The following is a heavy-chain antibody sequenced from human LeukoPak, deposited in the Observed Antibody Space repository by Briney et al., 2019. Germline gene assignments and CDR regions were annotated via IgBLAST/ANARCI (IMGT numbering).Heavy chain of an antibody. J-gene: IGHJ4*02. CDR3: ARDGHIRFDY. Sequence: SVKVSCKASGGTFSSYAISWVRQAPGQGLEWMGGIIPIFGTANYAQKFQGRVTITADESTSTAYMELSRLRSDDTAVYYCARDGHIRFDYWGQGTLVTVSS. D-gene: IGHD2-2*02. V-gene: IGHV1-69*13. CDR2: IIPIFGTA. CDR1: GGTFSSYA.